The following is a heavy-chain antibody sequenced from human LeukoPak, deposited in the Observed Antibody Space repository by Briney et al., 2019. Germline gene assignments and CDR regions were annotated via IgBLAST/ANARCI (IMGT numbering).Heavy chain of an antibody. CDR2: INPNSGGT. V-gene: IGHV1-2*02. D-gene: IGHD3-3*01. Sequence: ASVKVSCKASGYTITGYYMHWVRQAPGQGLEWMGWINPNSGGTNYAQKFQGRVTMTRDTSISTAYMELSRLRSDDTAVYYCARIDTIFGVVTPSFDYWGQGTLVTVSS. CDR1: GYTITGYY. J-gene: IGHJ4*02. CDR3: ARIDTIFGVVTPSFDY.